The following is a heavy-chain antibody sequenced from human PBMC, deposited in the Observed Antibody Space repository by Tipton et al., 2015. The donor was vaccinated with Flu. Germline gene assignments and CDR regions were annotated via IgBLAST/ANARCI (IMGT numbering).Heavy chain of an antibody. CDR2: IYFSGST. V-gene: IGHV4-38-2*01. Sequence: PGLVKPSETLSLTCGVSGYSISSGYYWGWIRQPPGKGLEWIGSIYFSGSTYYNPSLKSRVTISVDKSKNQFSLKLNSVTAADTAVYFCARIIGSGSYYFDYWGQGTLVTVSS. J-gene: IGHJ4*02. D-gene: IGHD3-10*01. CDR1: GYSISSGYY. CDR3: ARIIGSGSYYFDY.